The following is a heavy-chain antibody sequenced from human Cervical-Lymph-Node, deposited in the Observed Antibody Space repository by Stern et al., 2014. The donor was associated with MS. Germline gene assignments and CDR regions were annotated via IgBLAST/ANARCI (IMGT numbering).Heavy chain of an antibody. V-gene: IGHV4-34*01. D-gene: IGHD2-2*02. CDR3: ARGYCSSTSCYTAWFDP. CDR2: INHSGST. J-gene: IGHJ5*02. CDR1: GGSFSGYY. Sequence: QVQLQQWGAGLLKPSETLSLTCAVYGGSFSGYYWSWIRQPPGKGLEWIGEINHSGSTNYTPSLKSQVTISVDTSKIQFALKQSSVSAADTAVYYCARGYCSSTSCYTAWFDPWGQGTLVTVSS.